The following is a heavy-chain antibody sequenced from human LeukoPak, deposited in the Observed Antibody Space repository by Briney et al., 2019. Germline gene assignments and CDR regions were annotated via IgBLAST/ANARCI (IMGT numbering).Heavy chain of an antibody. Sequence: GGSLRLSCAASGFTLNTYAMHWVRQAPGKGLEWVAVISYDGSTKYYADSAKGRFTISRDNSKNTVYLQMDSLRPEDTAVYYCARARGTTGTTRIAFDIWGKGTMVTVSS. J-gene: IGHJ3*02. CDR2: ISYDGSTK. D-gene: IGHD1-1*01. CDR1: GFTLNTYA. CDR3: ARARGTTGTTRIAFDI. V-gene: IGHV3-30-3*01.